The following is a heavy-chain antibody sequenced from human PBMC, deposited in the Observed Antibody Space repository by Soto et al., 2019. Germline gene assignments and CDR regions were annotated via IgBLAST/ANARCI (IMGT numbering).Heavy chain of an antibody. J-gene: IGHJ5*02. CDR2: IYSGGST. D-gene: IGHD4-17*01. V-gene: IGHV3-53*01. CDR3: ARKDYGNWFDP. CDR1: GFSVSSNY. Sequence: HPGGSLRLSCAASGFSVSSNYMSWVRQAPGKGLEWVSVIYSGGSTYYADSVKGRFTISRDNSKNTLYLQMNSLRAEGTAVYYCARKDYGNWFDPWGQGTLVTVSS.